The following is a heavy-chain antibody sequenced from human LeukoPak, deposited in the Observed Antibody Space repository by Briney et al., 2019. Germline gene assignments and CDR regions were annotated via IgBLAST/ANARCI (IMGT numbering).Heavy chain of an antibody. Sequence: GGSLRLSCAASGFTFSDYYMSWIRQAPGKGLEWVSYISGSGSTIYYADSVKGRFTISRGNAKNSMYLQMNVLRAEDTAVYYCARDREVRESRYNYYYYMDVCGKGTTVTVSS. CDR2: ISGSGSTI. CDR1: GFTFSDYY. J-gene: IGHJ6*03. D-gene: IGHD3-10*01. CDR3: ARDREVRESRYNYYYYMDV. V-gene: IGHV3-11*04.